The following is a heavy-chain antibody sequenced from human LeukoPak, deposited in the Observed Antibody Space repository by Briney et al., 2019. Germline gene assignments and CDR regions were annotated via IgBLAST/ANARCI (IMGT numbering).Heavy chain of an antibody. CDR1: GGTFSSYT. D-gene: IGHD2-15*01. V-gene: IGHV1-69*13. Sequence: GASVKVSCKASGGTFSSYTISWVRQAPGQGLEWMGGIIPILGTANYAQKFQGRVTITADESTSTAYMELSSLRSEDTAVYYCEGGPRAGDDAFDIWGQGTMVTVSS. CDR3: EGGPRAGDDAFDI. CDR2: IIPILGTA. J-gene: IGHJ3*02.